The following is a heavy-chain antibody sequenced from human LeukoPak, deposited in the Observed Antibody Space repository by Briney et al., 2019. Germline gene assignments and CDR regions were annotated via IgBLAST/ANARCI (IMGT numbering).Heavy chain of an antibody. CDR3: ARPLYCGGDCYSGSPDAFDI. Sequence: GESLKTSCKGSGNSFTSYRISWGRQMPGKGLEWMGRIDPSDSYTNYSPYFQGHVTISADKSISTAYLQWSSLKASDTAMYYCARPLYCGGDCYSGSPDAFDIWGQGTMVTVSS. D-gene: IGHD2-21*02. CDR2: IDPSDSYT. J-gene: IGHJ3*02. V-gene: IGHV5-10-1*01. CDR1: GNSFTSYR.